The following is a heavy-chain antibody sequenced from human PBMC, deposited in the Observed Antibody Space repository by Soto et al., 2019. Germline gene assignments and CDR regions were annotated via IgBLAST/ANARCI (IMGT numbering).Heavy chain of an antibody. J-gene: IGHJ6*02. Sequence: AGGSLRLSCAASGFTISDYYMTWIRQAPGKGLEWVSYISSEGTTTYYADSVRDRFSISLDNAKNSVYLQMNSLRADDSGVYYCARDLEGSGSHWLGYNYYAMDVWGQGTTVTVSS. CDR2: ISSEGTTT. V-gene: IGHV3-11*01. CDR3: ARDLEGSGSHWLGYNYYAMDV. D-gene: IGHD3-10*01. CDR1: GFTISDYY.